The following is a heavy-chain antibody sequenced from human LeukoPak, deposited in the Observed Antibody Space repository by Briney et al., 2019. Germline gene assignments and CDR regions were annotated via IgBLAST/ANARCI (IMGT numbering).Heavy chain of an antibody. CDR1: GVSVTSGNYY. V-gene: IGHV4-61*01. J-gene: IGHJ2*01. CDR2: ISYSGSI. D-gene: IGHD1-26*01. CDR3: AREVGAVYWYFDP. Sequence: SETLSLTCTVSGVSVTSGNYYWSWIRQPPGKGLEWIVYISYSGSINYNSSLKSRVTISIDTSQNQLSLKLSSVTAADTAVYYCAREVGAVYWYFDPWGRGTLVTVSS.